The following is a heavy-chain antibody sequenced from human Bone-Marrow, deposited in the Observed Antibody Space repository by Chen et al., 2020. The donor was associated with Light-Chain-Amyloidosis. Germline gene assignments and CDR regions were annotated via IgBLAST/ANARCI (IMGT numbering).Heavy chain of an antibody. D-gene: IGHD6-13*01. CDR1: GFDFSDFW. CDR2: INGRGTII. J-gene: IGHJ3*01. Sequence: EVQLVESGGGLLQPGGSVRLSCAVSGFDFSDFWMHWVRQVPGKGPVWVSHINGRGTIITYAESVKGRFTISRDNARSTLFLQMDRLRAEDTAIYYCARQDYASSWYPSFDAWGHGTMVTVSS. CDR3: ARQDYASSWYPSFDA. V-gene: IGHV3-74*03.